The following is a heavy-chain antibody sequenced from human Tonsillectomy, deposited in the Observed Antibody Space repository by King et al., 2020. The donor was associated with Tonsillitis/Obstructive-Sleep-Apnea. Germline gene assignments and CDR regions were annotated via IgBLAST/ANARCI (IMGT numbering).Heavy chain of an antibody. CDR3: ARDMVLEAGGDAFDN. V-gene: IGHV4-59*01. CDR2: IYYSGST. CDR1: GGSISRYS. D-gene: IGHD2-8*01. J-gene: IGHJ3*02. Sequence: VQLQESGPGLVKPSETLSLTCTVSGGSISRYSWSWIRQPPGRGLEWIGYIYYSGSTNYNPSLKSRVTISVDTSKNQFSLKLSSVTAADTAVYYCARDMVLEAGGDAFDNWGQGTEVTVSS.